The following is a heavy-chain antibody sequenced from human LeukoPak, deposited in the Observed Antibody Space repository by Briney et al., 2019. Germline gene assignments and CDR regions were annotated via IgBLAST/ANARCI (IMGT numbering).Heavy chain of an antibody. CDR1: GYTFTSYG. V-gene: IGHV1-8*02. CDR2: MNPNSGNT. D-gene: IGHD2-15*01. J-gene: IGHJ5*02. Sequence: ASVKVSCKASGYTFTSYGISWVRQAPGQGLEWMGWMNPNSGNTGYAQKSQGRVTMTRNTSISTAYMELSSLRSEDTAAYYCARAQGGYCSGGSCYSPVWFDPWGQGTLVTVSS. CDR3: ARAQGGYCSGGSCYSPVWFDP.